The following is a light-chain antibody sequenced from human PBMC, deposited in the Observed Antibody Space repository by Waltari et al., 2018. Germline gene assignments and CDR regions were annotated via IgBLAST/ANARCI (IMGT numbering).Light chain of an antibody. CDR3: QLWESGSDRVV. Sequence: SYLLAQPPSASVAPRKAARLNCGGMSIGTSSVQLYQQKPGQAPVLVIYYDSDRPSGIPERISGSKSGNTATLTISRVEAGDEAAYYCQLWESGSDRVVFGGGTKLTVL. J-gene: IGLJ2*01. CDR1: SIGTSS. CDR2: YDS. V-gene: IGLV3-21*01.